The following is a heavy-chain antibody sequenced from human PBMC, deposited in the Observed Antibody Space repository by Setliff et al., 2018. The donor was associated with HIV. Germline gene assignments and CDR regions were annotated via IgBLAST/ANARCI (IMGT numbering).Heavy chain of an antibody. CDR3: ARHSYYASGSYSYYDGMDV. Sequence: SETLSLTCTVSGGSINSYYWSWIRQPAGKGLEWIRRIYSSGSTNYNPSLKSRVTMSVDTSKNQFSLNLSSVTAADTAVYYCARHSYYASGSYSYYDGMDVWGQGTTVTVSS. CDR2: IYSSGST. D-gene: IGHD3-10*01. V-gene: IGHV4-4*07. CDR1: GGSINSYY. J-gene: IGHJ6*02.